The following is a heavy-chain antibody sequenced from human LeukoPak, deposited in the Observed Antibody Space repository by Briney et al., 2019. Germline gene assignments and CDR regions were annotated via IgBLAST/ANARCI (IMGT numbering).Heavy chain of an antibody. CDR3: ARDTHYNWNYYYYYGMDV. V-gene: IGHV1-2*02. D-gene: IGHD1-20*01. Sequence: GASVKVSCKASGYTFTGYYMHWVRQAPGQGLEWMGWINPNSGGTNYAQKFQGRVTMTRGTSISTAYMELSRLRSDDTAVYYCARDTHYNWNYYYYYGMDVWGQGTTVTVSS. J-gene: IGHJ6*02. CDR1: GYTFTGYY. CDR2: INPNSGGT.